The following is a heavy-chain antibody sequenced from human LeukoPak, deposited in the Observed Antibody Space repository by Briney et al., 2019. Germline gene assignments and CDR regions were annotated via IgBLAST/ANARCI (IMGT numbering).Heavy chain of an antibody. CDR1: GYTFTSYG. Sequence: GASVKVSCKASGYTFTSYGISWVRQAPGQGLEWMGWISAYNGNTNYAQKLQGRVTMTTDTSTSTAYMELRSLRSDDTAVYYCARVSGLDSSGPPDAFDIWGQGTMVTASS. D-gene: IGHD3-22*01. V-gene: IGHV1-18*01. CDR3: ARVSGLDSSGPPDAFDI. CDR2: ISAYNGNT. J-gene: IGHJ3*02.